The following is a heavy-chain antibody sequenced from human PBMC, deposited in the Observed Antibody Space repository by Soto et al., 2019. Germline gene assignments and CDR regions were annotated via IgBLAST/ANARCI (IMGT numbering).Heavy chain of an antibody. Sequence: GGSLRLSCAASGFTFSSYGMHWVRQAPGKGLEWVAVIWYDGSNKYYADSVKGRFTISRDKFKKTLYLQMNSLRAEDTAVYCCARMWMYSSSWYLDYWGQGTLVTGSS. D-gene: IGHD6-13*01. CDR2: IWYDGSNK. V-gene: IGHV3-33*01. J-gene: IGHJ4*02. CDR3: ARMWMYSSSWYLDY. CDR1: GFTFSSYG.